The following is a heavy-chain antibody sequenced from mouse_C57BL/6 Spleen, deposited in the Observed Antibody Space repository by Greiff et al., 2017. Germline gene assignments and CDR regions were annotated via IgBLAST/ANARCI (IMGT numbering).Heavy chain of an antibody. CDR2: IYPGDGDT. D-gene: IGHD1-1*01. Sequence: VQLQQSGAELVKPGASVKISCKASGYAFSSYWMNWVKQRPGKGLEWIGQIYPGDGDTNYNGKFKGKATLTADKSSSTAYMQLSSLTSEDSAVYVCERSVTTVVPYAMDYWGQGTSVTVSS. CDR1: GYAFSSYW. CDR3: ERSVTTVVPYAMDY. J-gene: IGHJ4*01. V-gene: IGHV1-80*01.